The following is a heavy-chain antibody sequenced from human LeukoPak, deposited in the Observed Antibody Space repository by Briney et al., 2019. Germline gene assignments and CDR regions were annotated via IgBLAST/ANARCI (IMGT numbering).Heavy chain of an antibody. V-gene: IGHV4-61*02. Sequence: PSQTLSLTCTVSGGSISSGSYYWSWIRQPAGKGLEWIGRIYTSGSTNYNPSLKSRVTISVDTSKNQFSLKLSSVTAADTAVYYCARLASLIGAYAFDIWGQRTMVTVSS. J-gene: IGHJ3*02. CDR2: IYTSGST. CDR1: GGSISSGSYY. D-gene: IGHD3-16*01. CDR3: ARLASLIGAYAFDI.